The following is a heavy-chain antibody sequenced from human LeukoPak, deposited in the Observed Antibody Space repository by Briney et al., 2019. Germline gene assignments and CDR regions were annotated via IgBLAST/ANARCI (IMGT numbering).Heavy chain of an antibody. J-gene: IGHJ3*02. Sequence: ASVKVSCMASGYTFTGYYIHWLRQAPRQGREWMGWISPNSGGTNFAQKFQGRVTITTDESTSTAYMELSSLRSEDTAVYYCARSGFGVRRIVGATLGAFDIWGQGTMVTVSS. V-gene: IGHV1-2*02. CDR2: ISPNSGGT. CDR1: GYTFTGYY. D-gene: IGHD1-26*01. CDR3: ARSGFGVRRIVGATLGAFDI.